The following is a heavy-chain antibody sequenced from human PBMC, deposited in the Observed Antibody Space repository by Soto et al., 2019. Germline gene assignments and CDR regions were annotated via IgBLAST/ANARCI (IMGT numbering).Heavy chain of an antibody. CDR2: IYHSGST. V-gene: IGHV4-4*02. D-gene: IGHD4-17*01. CDR1: GGSISSSNW. CDR3: ARFFPPVTTNWASFDY. J-gene: IGHJ4*02. Sequence: SETLSLTCAVSGGSISSSNWWSWVRQPPGKGLEWIGEIYHSGSTNYNPSLKSRVTISVDKSKNQFSLKLSSVTAADTAVYYCARFFPPVTTNWASFDYWGQGTLVTVS.